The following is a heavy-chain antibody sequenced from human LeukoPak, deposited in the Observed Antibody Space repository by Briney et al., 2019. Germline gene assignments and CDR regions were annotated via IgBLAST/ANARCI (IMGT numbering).Heavy chain of an antibody. CDR3: ARGLQAAAGTIDY. Sequence: ASVKVSCKASGYTFTSYDINWVRQATGQGLEWMGWTNPNSGNTGYAQKFQGRVTMTRNTSISTAYMELSSLRSEDTAVYYCARGLQAAAGTIDYWGQGTLVTVSS. CDR2: TNPNSGNT. V-gene: IGHV1-8*01. J-gene: IGHJ4*02. CDR1: GYTFTSYD. D-gene: IGHD6-13*01.